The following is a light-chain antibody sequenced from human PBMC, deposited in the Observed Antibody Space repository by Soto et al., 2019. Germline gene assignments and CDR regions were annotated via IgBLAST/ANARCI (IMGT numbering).Light chain of an antibody. Sequence: DIQMTQSPSTLSASVGDRVTITCRASQSISSWLAWYQQKPGKAPKLLIYDASSLESGVPSRFGGSGSGTEFTLTISSLQHDDFATYNCQQYNSYSVYTFGQGTKLEIK. V-gene: IGKV1-5*01. J-gene: IGKJ2*01. CDR2: DAS. CDR1: QSISSW. CDR3: QQYNSYSVYT.